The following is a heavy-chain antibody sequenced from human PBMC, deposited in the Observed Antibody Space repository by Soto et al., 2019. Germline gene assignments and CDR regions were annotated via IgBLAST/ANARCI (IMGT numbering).Heavy chain of an antibody. CDR1: GFTFSGSA. Sequence: GGSLRLSCAASGFTFSGSAMHWVRQASGKGLEWVGRIRSKANSYATAYAASVKGRFTISRDDSKNTAYLQMNSLKTEDTAVYYCTRQVESSGWYDPGAFDIWGQGTMVTVSS. D-gene: IGHD6-19*01. CDR2: IRSKANSYAT. V-gene: IGHV3-73*01. CDR3: TRQVESSGWYDPGAFDI. J-gene: IGHJ3*02.